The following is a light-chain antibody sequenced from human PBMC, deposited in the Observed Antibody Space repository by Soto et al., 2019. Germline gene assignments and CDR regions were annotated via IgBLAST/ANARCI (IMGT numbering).Light chain of an antibody. J-gene: IGLJ1*01. V-gene: IGLV2-14*01. CDR2: EVS. CDR3: CLYIGATTYV. Sequence: QSVLTQPASVSGSPGQSTTISCNGTSSDVGGHDYVSWYQQHPGKAPKLTIFEVSNRPSGVSNRFSGSKSGNTASLTISGLQAEDEADYYCCLYIGATTYVFGTGTKVTVL. CDR1: SSDVGGHDY.